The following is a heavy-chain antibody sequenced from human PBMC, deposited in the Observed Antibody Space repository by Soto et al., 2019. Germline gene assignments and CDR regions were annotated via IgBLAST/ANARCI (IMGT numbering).Heavy chain of an antibody. CDR2: MKPNSGNT. J-gene: IGHJ4*02. V-gene: IGHV1-8*01. CDR1: GYTFTSYD. Sequence: RASVKVSCKASGYTFTSYDINWVRQAPGQGLEWVGWMKPNSGNTGYAQKFQGRVAMTRDTSINTAYMELSSLRSEDTAVYYCARGSGYYYHSPDYWGQGTLVTVSS. D-gene: IGHD3-22*01. CDR3: ARGSGYYYHSPDY.